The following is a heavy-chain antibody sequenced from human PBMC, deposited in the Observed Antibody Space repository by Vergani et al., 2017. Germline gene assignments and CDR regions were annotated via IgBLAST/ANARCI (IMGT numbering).Heavy chain of an antibody. CDR2: IKSTFDRGTT. D-gene: IGHD2-21*01. J-gene: IGHJ6*02. Sequence: EVQLVESGGGIVKPGGSLRLSYVSSGFSFRNAWMNWVRRTPGKGLEVVGRIKSTFDRGTTDYAAAVKGRFTISRDDSKNTLFLQMNGLKTEDIGVYYCTTDPRYCGDGSCYWLRDHHYYGMDVWGQGTTVTVSS. CDR1: GFSFRNAW. V-gene: IGHV3-15*07. CDR3: TTDPRYCGDGSCYWLRDHHYYGMDV.